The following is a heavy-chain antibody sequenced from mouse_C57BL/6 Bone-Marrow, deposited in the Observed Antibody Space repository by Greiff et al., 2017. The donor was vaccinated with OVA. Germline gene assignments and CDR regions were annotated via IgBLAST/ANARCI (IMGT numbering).Heavy chain of an antibody. Sequence: VKLQQSGAELARPGASVKLSCKASGYTFTSYGISWVKQRTGQGLEWIGEIYPRSGNTYYNEKFKGKATLTADKSSSTAYMELRSLTSEDSAVYFCARRGYSNYERRAWFAYWGQGTLVTVSA. J-gene: IGHJ3*01. V-gene: IGHV1-81*01. CDR2: IYPRSGNT. D-gene: IGHD2-5*01. CDR3: ARRGYSNYERRAWFAY. CDR1: GYTFTSYG.